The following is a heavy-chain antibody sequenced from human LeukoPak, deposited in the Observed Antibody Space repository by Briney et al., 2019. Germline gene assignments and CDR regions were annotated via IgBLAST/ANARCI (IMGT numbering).Heavy chain of an antibody. D-gene: IGHD6-13*01. V-gene: IGHV4-39*01. CDR2: IYYSGST. CDR1: GGSISSSSYY. CDR3: ARQPYSSSDGSRY. Sequence: KPSETLSLTCTVSGGSISSSSYYWGWIRQPPGKGLEWIGSIYYSGSTYYNPPLKSRVTISVDTSKNQFSLKLSSVTAADTAVYYCARQPYSSSDGSRYWGQGTLVTVSS. J-gene: IGHJ4*02.